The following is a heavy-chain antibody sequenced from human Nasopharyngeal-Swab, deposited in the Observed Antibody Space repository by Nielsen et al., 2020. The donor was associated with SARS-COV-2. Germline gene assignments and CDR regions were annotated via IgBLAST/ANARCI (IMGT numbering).Heavy chain of an antibody. Sequence: GESLKISCTASGFTFGDYAMSWVRQAPGKGLEWVGFIRSKAYGGTTEYAASVKGRFTISRDDSKGIAYLQMNSLKTEDTAVYYCTRDLIPYYFDYWGQGTLVTVSS. CDR2: IRSKAYGGTT. CDR3: TRDLIPYYFDY. V-gene: IGHV3-49*04. D-gene: IGHD2-21*01. CDR1: GFTFGDYA. J-gene: IGHJ4*02.